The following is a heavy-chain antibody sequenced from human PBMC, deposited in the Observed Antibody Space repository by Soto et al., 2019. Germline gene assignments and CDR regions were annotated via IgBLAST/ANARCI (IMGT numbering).Heavy chain of an antibody. J-gene: IGHJ4*02. CDR1: GFTFSKYW. CDR3: ARDMTGADDY. Sequence: EVHLVESGGGLVQPGGSLRLSCAASGFTFSKYWFHWVRQAPGKGLMWVSRIDPYDTGITYADSVKGRFTISRDNARNTLYLLKDSLTADDTAVYYCARDMTGADDYLGQGTLVTVSS. V-gene: IGHV3-74*01. CDR2: IDPYDTGI. D-gene: IGHD3-9*01.